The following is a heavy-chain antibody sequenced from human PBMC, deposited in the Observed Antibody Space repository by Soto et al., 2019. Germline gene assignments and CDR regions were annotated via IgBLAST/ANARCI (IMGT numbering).Heavy chain of an antibody. CDR2: ISVYNGKT. V-gene: IGHV1-18*01. CDR3: ARDPQLERRREFDY. J-gene: IGHJ4*02. D-gene: IGHD1-1*01. CDR1: GYTFSTYG. Sequence: QVQLVQSGAEVKKPGASVKVSCKVSGYTFSTYGIRWVRQAPGQGLEWMGWISVYNGKTNDAQSLQGRVTMTTDTSTSTAYMELRSLRSDDTAVYYCARDPQLERRREFDYRGQGTLVTVSS.